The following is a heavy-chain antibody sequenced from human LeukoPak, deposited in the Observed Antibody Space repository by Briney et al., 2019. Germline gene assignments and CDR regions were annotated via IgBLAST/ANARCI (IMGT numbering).Heavy chain of an antibody. CDR1: GFSLSTSGVG. CDR3: AHRSGQQRVSNY. V-gene: IGHV2-5*01. J-gene: IGHJ4*02. CDR2: IYWNDDK. Sequence: ESGPTLLKPTQTLTLTCTFSGFSLSTSGVGVGWIRQPPGKALEWLSLIYWNDDKRYSPSLKSRLTITKDTSKNQVVLTMTNMDPVDTATYYCAHRSGQQRVSNYRGQGTLVTVSS. D-gene: IGHD6-13*01.